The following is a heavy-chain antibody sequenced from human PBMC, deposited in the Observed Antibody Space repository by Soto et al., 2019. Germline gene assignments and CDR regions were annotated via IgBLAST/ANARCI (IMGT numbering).Heavy chain of an antibody. CDR2: ISGSGDST. D-gene: IGHD5-12*01. J-gene: IGHJ4*02. CDR3: AKDSLINLRGYDSY. Sequence: GGSLRLSCAASGFTFSTYAMIWVRQAPGKGLEWVSAISGSGDSTYYADSVKGRFTISRDNSKNTLYLQMSSLRAEDTAIYYCAKDSLINLRGYDSYWGQGTLVTVSS. CDR1: GFTFSTYA. V-gene: IGHV3-23*01.